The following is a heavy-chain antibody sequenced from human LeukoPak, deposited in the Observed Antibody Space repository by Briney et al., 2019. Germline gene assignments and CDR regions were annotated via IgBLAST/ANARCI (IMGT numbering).Heavy chain of an antibody. J-gene: IGHJ3*02. CDR1: GFTFNSNG. CDR2: ISKDGNSQ. CDR3: AGESFDI. V-gene: IGHV3-30*19. Sequence: PGGSLRLSCAASGFTFNSNGMHWVRQAPGKGLEWVAVISKDGNSQNYADSVKGRFTISRDNSKNTLYLQMNSLRPEDTAVYYCAGESFDIWGQGKTVTVSS.